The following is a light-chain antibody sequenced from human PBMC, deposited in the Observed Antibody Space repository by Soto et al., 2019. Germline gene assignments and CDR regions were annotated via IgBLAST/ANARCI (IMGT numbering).Light chain of an antibody. J-gene: IGKJ5*01. Sequence: EIVLTQSPGTLSLSPGERATLSCRASQSVSNNYLAWYQQKPGQAPRILIYGASMRATGIPDRFSGSGSGTDFTLTISRLEPEDFAVYYCQQCGSSSTLGQGTRLEI. CDR1: QSVSNNY. V-gene: IGKV3-20*01. CDR2: GAS. CDR3: QQCGSSST.